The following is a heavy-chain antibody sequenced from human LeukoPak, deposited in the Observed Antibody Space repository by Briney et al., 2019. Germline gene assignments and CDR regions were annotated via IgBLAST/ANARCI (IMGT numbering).Heavy chain of an antibody. CDR3: ARFQGLGYCSGDSCYMDV. Sequence: SETLSLTCAVYGGSFSGYYWSWIRQPPGKGLEWIGEINHSGSTNYNPSLKSRVTISVDTSKNQFSLKLSSVTAADTAVYYCARFQGLGYCSGDSCYMDVWGKGTTVTVSS. D-gene: IGHD2-15*01. V-gene: IGHV4-34*01. CDR1: GGSFSGYY. J-gene: IGHJ6*03. CDR2: INHSGST.